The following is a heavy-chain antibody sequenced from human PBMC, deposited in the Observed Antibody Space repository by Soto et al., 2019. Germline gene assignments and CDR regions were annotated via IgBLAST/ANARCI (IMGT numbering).Heavy chain of an antibody. D-gene: IGHD2-2*01. V-gene: IGHV3-30-3*01. CDR3: ASPDIVVEPAAIPLHY. J-gene: IGHJ4*02. Sequence: PGGSLRLSCAASGFTFSSYAMHWVRQAPGKGLEWVAVISYDGSNKYYADSVKGRFTISRDNSKNTLYLQMNSLRAEDTAVYYCASPDIVVEPAAIPLHYWGQGTLVTVSS. CDR1: GFTFSSYA. CDR2: ISYDGSNK.